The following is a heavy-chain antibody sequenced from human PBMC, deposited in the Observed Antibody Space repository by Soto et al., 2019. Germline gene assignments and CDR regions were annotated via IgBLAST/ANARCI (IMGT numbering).Heavy chain of an antibody. Sequence: SETLSLTCAVYGGSFSGYYWSWIRQPPRKGLEWIGEINHSGSTNYNPSLKSRVTISVDTSKNQFSLKLSSVTAADTAVYYCARGKGGYSYGYYFDYWGQGTLVTVSS. D-gene: IGHD5-18*01. V-gene: IGHV4-34*01. J-gene: IGHJ4*02. CDR1: GGSFSGYY. CDR3: ARGKGGYSYGYYFDY. CDR2: INHSGST.